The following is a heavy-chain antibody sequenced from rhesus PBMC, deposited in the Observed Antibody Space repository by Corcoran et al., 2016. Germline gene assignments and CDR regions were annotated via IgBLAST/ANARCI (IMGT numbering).Heavy chain of an antibody. Sequence: QLQLQESGPGRGRPPEPLPPTCPVPGGPFRLRYGAGSPRAPGEGVGWIGYIGGSSGSTNYNPSLKSRVTLSVDTSKNQLSLKLSSVTAADTAVYYCARSWRTGYYQRYYFDYWGQGVLVTVSS. CDR2: IGGSSGST. J-gene: IGHJ4*01. CDR1: GGPFRLRY. D-gene: IGHD3-3*01. V-gene: IGHV4-169*01. CDR3: ARSWRTGYYQRYYFDY.